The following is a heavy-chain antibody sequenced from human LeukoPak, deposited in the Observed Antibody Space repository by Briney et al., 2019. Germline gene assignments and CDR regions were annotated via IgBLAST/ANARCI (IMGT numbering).Heavy chain of an antibody. CDR2: IYYSGST. CDR1: GGSFSGYY. V-gene: IGHV4-59*01. D-gene: IGHD1-26*01. CDR3: ARGVGAYYMDV. J-gene: IGHJ6*03. Sequence: SETLSLTCAVYGGSFSGYYWSWIRQPPGKGLEWIGYIYYSGSTNYNPSLKSRVTISVDTSKNQFSLKLSSVTAADTAVYYCARGVGAYYMDVWGKGTTVTISS.